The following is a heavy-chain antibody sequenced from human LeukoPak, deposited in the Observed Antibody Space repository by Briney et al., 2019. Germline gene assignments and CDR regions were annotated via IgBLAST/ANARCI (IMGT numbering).Heavy chain of an antibody. Sequence: GGSLRLSCAASGLTFSSFGMHWVRQGPGKWLEWVAVISYDGSNKYYADSVRGRFTISRDNSKNTLYLQMNSLRAEDTAVYYCAKEAPRTYGMDVWGQGTTVTVSS. CDR3: AKEAPRTYGMDV. CDR1: GLTFSSFG. V-gene: IGHV3-30*18. CDR2: ISYDGSNK. J-gene: IGHJ6*02.